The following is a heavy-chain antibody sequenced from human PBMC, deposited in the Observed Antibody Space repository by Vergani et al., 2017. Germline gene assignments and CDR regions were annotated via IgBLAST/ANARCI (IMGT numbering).Heavy chain of an antibody. CDR1: GFTFSDYY. CDR3: ARAYYYGAGSYSYYYYGMDV. V-gene: IGHV3-11*05. J-gene: IGHJ6*02. D-gene: IGHD3-10*01. CDR2: ISSSSSYT. Sequence: QVQLVESGGGLVKPGGSLRLSCAASGFTFSDYYMSWIRQAPGKGLEWVSYISSSSSYTNYADSVKGRFTISRDNAKNSLYRQMNSLRAEDTAVYYCARAYYYGAGSYSYYYYGMDVWGQGTTVTVSS.